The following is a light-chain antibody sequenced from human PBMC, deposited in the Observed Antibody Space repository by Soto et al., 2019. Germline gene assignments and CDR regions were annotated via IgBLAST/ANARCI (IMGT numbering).Light chain of an antibody. CDR2: EVS. J-gene: IGLJ1*01. CDR3: SSFTISTRYV. Sequence: QSALTQPASVSGSPGQSITISCTGTSSDVGAFDYVSWYQQHPGKAPQVMIYEVSNRPSGVSNRFSGSKTGNTASLTISGLQTEDEADYYCSSFTISTRYVFGTGTKLTVL. V-gene: IGLV2-14*01. CDR1: SSDVGAFDY.